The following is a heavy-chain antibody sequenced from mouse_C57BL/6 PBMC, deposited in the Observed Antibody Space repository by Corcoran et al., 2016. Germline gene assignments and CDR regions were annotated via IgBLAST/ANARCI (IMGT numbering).Heavy chain of an antibody. Sequence: QIQLVQSGPELKKPGETVKISCKASGYTFTTYGMSWVKQAPGKGLKWMGWINTYSGVPTYADDFKGRFAFSLETSASTAYLQINNLKNEDTATYFCARGPPVVAHFFDNWGQAPTLTVS. V-gene: IGHV9-3*01. D-gene: IGHD1-1*01. CDR3: ARGPPVVAHFFDN. J-gene: IGHJ2*01. CDR1: GYTFTTYG. CDR2: INTYSGVP.